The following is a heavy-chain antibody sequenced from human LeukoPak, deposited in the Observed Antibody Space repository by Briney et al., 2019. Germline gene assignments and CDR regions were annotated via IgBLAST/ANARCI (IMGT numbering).Heavy chain of an antibody. D-gene: IGHD5-12*01. CDR3: ARHLYSGYERVFDY. CDR1: GGSISRYY. V-gene: IGHV4-59*08. J-gene: IGHJ4*02. Sequence: SETLSLTCTLSGGSISRYYWSWIRQPPGKGLEWIGYIYYNGITNYNPSLKSRVTISVATSKNQFSLKLSSVTAADTAVYYCARHLYSGYERVFDYWGQGTLVTVSS. CDR2: IYYNGIT.